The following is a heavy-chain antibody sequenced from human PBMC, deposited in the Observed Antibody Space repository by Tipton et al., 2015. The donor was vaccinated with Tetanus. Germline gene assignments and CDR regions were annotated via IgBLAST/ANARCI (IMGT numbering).Heavy chain of an antibody. D-gene: IGHD7-27*01. CDR1: GDSVSSNTAA. J-gene: IGHJ4*02. V-gene: IGHV6-1*01. CDR3: VRGGRTGGSIRHCFVS. Sequence: GLVKPSQTLSLTCDVSGDSVSSNTAAWNWIRQSPSRGLEWLGRTSYRAKWYSDYPRSLKGRININPDTSKNQISLQVNSVTPDDTASYYCVRGGRTGGSIRHCFVSWGQGSLVTVSS. CDR2: TSYRAKWYS.